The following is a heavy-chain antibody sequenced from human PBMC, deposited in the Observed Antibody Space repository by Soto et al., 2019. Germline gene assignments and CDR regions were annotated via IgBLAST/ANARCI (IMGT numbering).Heavy chain of an antibody. D-gene: IGHD1-26*01. J-gene: IGHJ6*02. CDR2: IYYSGST. CDR3: ARGGDSGSSLTWGYYYYYGMDV. CDR1: GGSISSGDYY. Sequence: SETLSLTCTVSGGSISSGDYYWSWIRQPPGKGLEWIGYIYYSGSTYYNPSLKSRVTISVDTSKNQFSLKLSSVTAADTAVYYCARGGDSGSSLTWGYYYYYGMDVWGQGTTVTVSS. V-gene: IGHV4-30-4*01.